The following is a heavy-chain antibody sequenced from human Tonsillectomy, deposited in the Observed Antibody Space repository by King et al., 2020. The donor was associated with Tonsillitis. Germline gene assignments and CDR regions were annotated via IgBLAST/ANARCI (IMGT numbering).Heavy chain of an antibody. Sequence: HVQLVESGGGVVQPGRSLRLSCAASGFTFRTYGMHWVRQAPGKGLEWVAVISYDGNDEYYADSVKGRFTISQDNSKNTLSLQMNSLRPGDTAVYYCAKDLGYLRYFMDVWGTGTTVTVS. CDR1: GFTFRTYG. CDR2: ISYDGNDE. CDR3: AKDLGYLRYFMDV. V-gene: IGHV3-30*18. D-gene: IGHD6-13*01. J-gene: IGHJ6*03.